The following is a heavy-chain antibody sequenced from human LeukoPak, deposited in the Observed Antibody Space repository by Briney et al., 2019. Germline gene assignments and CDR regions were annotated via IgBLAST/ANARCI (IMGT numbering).Heavy chain of an antibody. CDR3: ARGALYDSSTGSSFDY. D-gene: IGHD3-3*01. CDR2: IYYSGST. Sequence: SETLSLTCAVSGVSISTYYWSWIRQPPGKGLEWVGCIYYSGSTNYKPSLESRITLSVDTSKSQISLKLSSVSAPDTAVYYCARGALYDSSTGSSFDYWGQGTLVTVSS. J-gene: IGHJ4*01. CDR1: GVSISTYY. V-gene: IGHV4-59*01.